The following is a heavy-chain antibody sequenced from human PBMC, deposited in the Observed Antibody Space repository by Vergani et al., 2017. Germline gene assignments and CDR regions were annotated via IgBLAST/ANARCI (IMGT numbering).Heavy chain of an antibody. J-gene: IGHJ6*03. V-gene: IGHV3-33*01. Sequence: QVQLVESGGGVVQPGRSLRLSCAGSGFTFSSYGMHWVRQAPGTGLEWVAIIWYDGSNIYYADSVKGRFTISRDNSKNTLYLQMSSLRAEDTAVYYCARDQGYYDILTDKVKPIYYMDVWGKGTTVTVSS. D-gene: IGHD3-9*01. CDR1: GFTFSSYG. CDR2: IWYDGSNI. CDR3: ARDQGYYDILTDKVKPIYYMDV.